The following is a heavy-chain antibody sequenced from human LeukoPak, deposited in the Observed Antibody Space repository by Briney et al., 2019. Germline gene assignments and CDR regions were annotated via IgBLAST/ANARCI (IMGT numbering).Heavy chain of an antibody. D-gene: IGHD3-22*01. Sequence: GESLKISCKGSGYSFTNYWIGWVRQMPGKGLAWMGIIYPRDSDTRYSTSFQGQVTISVDKSISTAYLQWSSLKASDTAMYYCARIRYDSSGYYTFDHWGQGTLVTVSS. J-gene: IGHJ4*02. V-gene: IGHV5-51*01. CDR1: GYSFTNYW. CDR2: IYPRDSDT. CDR3: ARIRYDSSGYYTFDH.